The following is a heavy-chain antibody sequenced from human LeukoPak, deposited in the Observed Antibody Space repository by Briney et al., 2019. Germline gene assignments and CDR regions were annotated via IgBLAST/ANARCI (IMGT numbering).Heavy chain of an antibody. CDR1: GFTFSSYS. Sequence: GGSLRLSCAASGFTFSSYSMNWVRQAPGKGLEWVSSISSSSSYIYYADSVKGRFTISRDNSKNTLYLQMNSLRAEDTAVYYCAKGVAVAGTWLDYWGQGTLVTVSS. CDR3: AKGVAVAGTWLDY. J-gene: IGHJ4*02. D-gene: IGHD6-19*01. V-gene: IGHV3-21*04. CDR2: ISSSSSYI.